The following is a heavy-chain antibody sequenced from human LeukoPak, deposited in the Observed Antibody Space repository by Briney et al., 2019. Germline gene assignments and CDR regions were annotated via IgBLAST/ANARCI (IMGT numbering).Heavy chain of an antibody. CDR3: ARDWDDSSGYCDY. Sequence: GRVLRISCAAPGFTFSSYAMHRGRPGPGQGVGWVAVISYDGSNKYYADSVKGRFTISRDNSKNTLYLQMNSLRAEDTAVYYCARDWDDSSGYCDYWGQGTLVTVSS. D-gene: IGHD3-22*01. CDR2: ISYDGSNK. V-gene: IGHV3-30-3*01. J-gene: IGHJ4*02. CDR1: GFTFSSYA.